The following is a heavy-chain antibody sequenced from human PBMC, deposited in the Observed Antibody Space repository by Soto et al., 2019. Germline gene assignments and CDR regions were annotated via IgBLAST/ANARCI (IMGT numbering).Heavy chain of an antibody. D-gene: IGHD3-10*01. J-gene: IGHJ4*02. Sequence: PGGSLRLSCAASGFTFSSYSMNWVRQAPGKGLEWVSSISSSSSYIYYADSVKGRFTISRDNAKNSLYLQMNSLRAEDTAVYYCARDMGFGESSFYFDYWGQGTLVTVSS. CDR3: ARDMGFGESSFYFDY. CDR2: ISSSSSYI. CDR1: GFTFSSYS. V-gene: IGHV3-21*01.